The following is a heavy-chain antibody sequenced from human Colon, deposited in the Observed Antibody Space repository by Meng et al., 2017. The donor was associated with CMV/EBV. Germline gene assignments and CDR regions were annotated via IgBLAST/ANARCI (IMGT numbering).Heavy chain of an antibody. CDR3: ATSSRDIEVFDM. Sequence: GSLRLSCTVSGGSVSSGSYYWSWIRQSPGKGLEWIGFTYYIGSADIGTRYSPSFESRVSISLDTSKDQFTLRLNSVTAADTAVYFCATSSRDIEVFDMWGQGTKVTVSS. J-gene: IGHJ3*02. CDR2: TYYIGSADIGT. D-gene: IGHD1-14*01. CDR1: GGSVSSGSYY. V-gene: IGHV4-61*01.